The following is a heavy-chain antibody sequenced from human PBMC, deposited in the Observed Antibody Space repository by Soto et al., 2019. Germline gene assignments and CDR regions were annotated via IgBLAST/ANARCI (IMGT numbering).Heavy chain of an antibody. V-gene: IGHV1-18*01. D-gene: IGHD5-12*01. J-gene: IGHJ5*02. CDR2: ISTYSGDT. Sequence: QVHLVQSGVEVKTPGASVKVSCQASGYTFFTYDISWVRQAPGQGLEWMGWISTYSGDTKYAQKFQGRVTMTTDTSTTTDYLYLRSLRSADTAVYYCARRHGPTTSENWFDPWGQGTVVTVSP. CDR3: ARRHGPTTSENWFDP. CDR1: GYTFFTYD.